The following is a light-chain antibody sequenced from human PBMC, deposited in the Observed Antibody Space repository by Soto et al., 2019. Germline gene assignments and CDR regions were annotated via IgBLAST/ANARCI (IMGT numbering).Light chain of an antibody. Sequence: DIQMTHSPSTLSASVGDRVTITCRASQGISSCFAWYQQKPGKAPKLLIYDASNLETGVPSRFSGSGSGTDFTFTISSLQPEDIATYYCQQYDNLPSLTFGGGTKVDIK. CDR1: QGISSC. CDR3: QQYDNLPSLT. V-gene: IGKV1-33*01. J-gene: IGKJ4*01. CDR2: DAS.